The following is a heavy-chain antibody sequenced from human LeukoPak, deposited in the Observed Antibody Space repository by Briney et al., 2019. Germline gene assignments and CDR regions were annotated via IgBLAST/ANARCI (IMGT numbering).Heavy chain of an antibody. D-gene: IGHD3-22*01. J-gene: IGHJ4*02. V-gene: IGHV4-39*01. Sequence: SETLSLTCTVSGGSISSSSYYWGWIRQPPGKGLEWIGSIYYSGSTYYNPSLKSRVTISVDTSKNQFSLKLSSVTAADTAVYYCASRRPSYDSSGYYYWGQGTLVTVSS. CDR3: ASRRPSYDSSGYYY. CDR1: GGSISSSSYY. CDR2: IYYSGST.